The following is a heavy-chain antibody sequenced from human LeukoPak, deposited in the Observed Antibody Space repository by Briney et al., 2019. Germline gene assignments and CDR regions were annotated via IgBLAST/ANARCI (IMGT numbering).Heavy chain of an antibody. V-gene: IGHV4-30-4*07. CDR1: GGSISSGGYS. CDR2: IYYSGST. CDR3: ARSSGVLRYFDWSQTKGWFDP. Sequence: PSETLSLTCAVSGGSISSGGYSWSWIRQPPGKGLEWIGYIYYSGSTYYNPSLKSRVTISVDTSKNQFSLKLSSVTAADTAVYYCARSSGVLRYFDWSQTKGWFDPWGQGTLVTVSS. D-gene: IGHD3-9*01. J-gene: IGHJ5*02.